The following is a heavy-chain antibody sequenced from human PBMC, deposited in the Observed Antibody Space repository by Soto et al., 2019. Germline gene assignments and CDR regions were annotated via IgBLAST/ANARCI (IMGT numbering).Heavy chain of an antibody. V-gene: IGHV4-34*01. J-gene: IGHJ4*02. Sequence: SETLSLTCAVYGGSFSGYYWSWIRQPPGKGLEWIGEINHSGSTNYNPSLKSRVTISVDTSKNQFSLKLSSVTAADTAVYYCARLEGLATISYYFDFWGQGSLVTVSS. CDR3: ARLEGLATISYYFDF. D-gene: IGHD3-9*01. CDR1: GGSFSGYY. CDR2: INHSGST.